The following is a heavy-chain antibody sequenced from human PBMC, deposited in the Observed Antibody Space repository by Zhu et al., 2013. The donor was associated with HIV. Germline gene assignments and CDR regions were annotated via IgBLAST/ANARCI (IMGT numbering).Heavy chain of an antibody. D-gene: IGHD3-22*01. V-gene: IGHV1-18*01. CDR1: GYTFTSYG. J-gene: IGHJ4*02. Sequence: QVQLVQSGAEVKKPGASVKVSCKASGYTFTSYGISWVRQAPGQGLEWMGWISAYNGNTNYAQKLQGRVTMTTDTSTSTAYMELRSLRSDDTAVYYCAIIPYYYDSSGYYDFDYWGQGTLVTVSS. CDR2: ISAYNGNT. CDR3: AIIPYYYDSSGYYDFDY.